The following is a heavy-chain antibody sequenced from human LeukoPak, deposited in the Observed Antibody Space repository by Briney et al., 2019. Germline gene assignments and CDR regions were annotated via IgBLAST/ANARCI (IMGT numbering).Heavy chain of an antibody. CDR1: GGSISSGDYY. CDR2: IYYSGST. J-gene: IGHJ4*02. V-gene: IGHV4-30-4*01. Sequence: SETLSLTCTVSGGSISSGDYYWSWIRQPPGKGLEWIGYIYYSGSTYYNPSLKSRVTISVDTSKNQFSLKLSSVTAADTAVYYCARDRGTGWTNFDYWGQGTLVTVSS. D-gene: IGHD3/OR15-3a*01. CDR3: ARDRGTGWTNFDY.